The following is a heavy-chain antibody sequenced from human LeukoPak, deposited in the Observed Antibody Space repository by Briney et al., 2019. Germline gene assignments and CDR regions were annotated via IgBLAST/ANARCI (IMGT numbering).Heavy chain of an antibody. CDR1: GGSISSSYY. V-gene: IGHV4-39*07. J-gene: IGHJ3*02. CDR2: IYYSGST. D-gene: IGHD6-13*01. CDR3: ARGIAAASERAFDI. Sequence: SETLSLTCTVSGGSISSSYYWGWIRQPPGKGLEWIGSIYYSGSTDYNPSLKSRVTMSVDTSKNQFSLKLRSVTAADTAVYYCARGIAAASERAFDIWGQGTMVTVSS.